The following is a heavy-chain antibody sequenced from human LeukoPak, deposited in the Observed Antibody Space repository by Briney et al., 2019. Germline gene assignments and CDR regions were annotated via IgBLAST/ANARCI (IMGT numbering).Heavy chain of an antibody. CDR1: GGSFSGYY. CDR2: INHSGST. J-gene: IGHJ4*02. V-gene: IGHV4-34*01. Sequence: SETLSLTCAVYGGSFSGYYWSWIRQPPGKGLEWIGEINHSGSTNYNPSLKSRVTISVDTSKNQFSLKLSSVTAADTAVYYCARATDYWGQGTLVTVSS. CDR3: ARATDY.